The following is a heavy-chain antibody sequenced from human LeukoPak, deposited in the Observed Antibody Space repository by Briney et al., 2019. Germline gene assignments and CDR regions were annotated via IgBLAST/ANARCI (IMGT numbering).Heavy chain of an antibody. Sequence: PGGSLRLSCATSGFTFSSYAMSWVRQAPGKGLEWVSGISGSGASTYYEDSVKGRFTISRDNSKNTLYLQMNSLRAEDTAIYYCAKDRAVAFRNFFDYWGQGTLVTVSS. CDR3: AKDRAVAFRNFFDY. CDR2: ISGSGAST. J-gene: IGHJ4*02. V-gene: IGHV3-23*01. CDR1: GFTFSSYA.